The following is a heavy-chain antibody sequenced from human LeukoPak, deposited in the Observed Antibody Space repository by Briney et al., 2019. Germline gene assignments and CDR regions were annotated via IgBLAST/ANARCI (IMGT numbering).Heavy chain of an antibody. Sequence: SETLSLTCTVPGGSISSSSYYWGWIRQPPGKGLEWIGSIYYSGSTYYNPSLKSRVTISVDTSKNQFSLKLSSVTAADTAVYYCARENSGIAAAGTLDYWGQGTLVTVSS. V-gene: IGHV4-39*07. CDR2: IYYSGST. J-gene: IGHJ4*02. CDR1: GGSISSSSYY. CDR3: ARENSGIAAAGTLDY. D-gene: IGHD6-13*01.